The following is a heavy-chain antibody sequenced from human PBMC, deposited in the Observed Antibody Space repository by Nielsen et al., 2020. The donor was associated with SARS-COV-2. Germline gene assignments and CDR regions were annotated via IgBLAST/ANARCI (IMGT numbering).Heavy chain of an antibody. CDR3: ARVSLNADYYYGMDV. CDR1: GFTFSHYA. Sequence: GGSLRLSCVASGFTFSHYAIHWVRQAPGKGLEWVAIISYDGSNKYYADSVKGRFTISRDNAKNSVYLQMNSLRAEDTAVYYCARVSLNADYYYGMDVWGQGTMVTVSS. D-gene: IGHD2-15*01. J-gene: IGHJ6*02. CDR2: ISYDGSNK. V-gene: IGHV3-30*04.